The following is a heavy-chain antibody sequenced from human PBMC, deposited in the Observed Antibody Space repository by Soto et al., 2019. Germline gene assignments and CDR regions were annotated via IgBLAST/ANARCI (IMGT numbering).Heavy chain of an antibody. CDR3: ARLYCSSTSFYDGPYYGMDV. V-gene: IGHV1-18*01. Sequence: ASVKVSCKASGYTFTSYGISWVRQAPGQGLEWMGWISAYNGNTNYAQKLQGRVTMTTDTSTSTAYMELRSLRSDDTAVYYCARLYCSSTSFYDGPYYGMDVWCQGTTVTVSS. CDR2: ISAYNGNT. D-gene: IGHD2-2*01. J-gene: IGHJ6*02. CDR1: GYTFTSYG.